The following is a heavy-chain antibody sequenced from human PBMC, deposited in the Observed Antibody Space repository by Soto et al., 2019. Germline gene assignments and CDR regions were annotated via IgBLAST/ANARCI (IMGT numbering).Heavy chain of an antibody. D-gene: IGHD2-21*02. J-gene: IGHJ5*02. CDR1: GFSFSNAW. Sequence: EVHLVESGGGLVKPGGSLRLSCAASGFSFSNAWMNWVRQAPGKGLEWVGRIKSQSDGGTTEYGALVRGRFTISRDDSTNTVYRQLNTLRTEDTAVDYCTAFSVVTTNESWGQGALVTVSS. V-gene: IGHV3-15*07. CDR3: TAFSVVTTNES. CDR2: IKSQSDGGTT.